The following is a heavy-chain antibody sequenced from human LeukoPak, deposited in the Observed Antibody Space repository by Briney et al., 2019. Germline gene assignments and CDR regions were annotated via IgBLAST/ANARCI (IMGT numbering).Heavy chain of an antibody. CDR3: ARLLVYCSSTSCPPADP. V-gene: IGHV4-4*07. J-gene: IGHJ5*02. D-gene: IGHD2-2*01. CDR2: IYTSGTT. CDR1: GDSISSFY. Sequence: SGTLSLTCTVSGDSISSFYWSWIRQPAGQGLEWIGHIYTSGTTNYNPSLKSRVTMSVDTSKNQFSLKLTSVTAADTAVYYCARLLVYCSSTSCPPADPWGQGTLVTVSS.